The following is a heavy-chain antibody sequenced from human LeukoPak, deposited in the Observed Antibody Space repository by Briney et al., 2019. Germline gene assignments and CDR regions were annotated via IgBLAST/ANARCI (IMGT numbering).Heavy chain of an antibody. CDR1: GGSFSGYY. V-gene: IGHV4-34*01. CDR3: ASVPVAGTQEYWFDP. CDR2: INHSGST. Sequence: PSETLSLTCAVYGGSFSGYYWSWIRQPPGKGLEWIGEINHSGSTNYNPSLKSRVTISVDTSKNQFSLKLSSVTAADTAVYYCASVPVAGTQEYWFDPWGQGTLVTVSS. J-gene: IGHJ5*02. D-gene: IGHD6-19*01.